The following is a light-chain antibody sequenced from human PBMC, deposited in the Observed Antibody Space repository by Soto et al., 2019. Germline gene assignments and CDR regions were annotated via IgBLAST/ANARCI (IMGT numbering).Light chain of an antibody. J-gene: IGKJ1*01. CDR1: QSVSID. CDR3: QQYNKWPLT. CDR2: GAS. Sequence: EIVMTQSPDTLSVSPVERWTLCFRASQSVSIDLAWYQQTPGQAPRLLIYGASTRATGVPPTFSGSASGTEFTLTISSLQSEDFTVYYCQQYNKWPLTFGQGTKVDIK. V-gene: IGKV3-15*01.